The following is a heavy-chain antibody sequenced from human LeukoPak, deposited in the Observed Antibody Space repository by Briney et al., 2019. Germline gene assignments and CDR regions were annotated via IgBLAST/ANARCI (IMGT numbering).Heavy chain of an antibody. Sequence: GGSLRLSCAASGFTFSRYWMHWVRQAPGKGLEWVAVISYDGSNKYYADSVKGRFTISRDNSKNTLYLQMNSLRAEDTAVYYCARVDLWELLRGPFDYWGQGTLVTVSS. D-gene: IGHD1-26*01. CDR1: GFTFSRYW. V-gene: IGHV3-30*03. CDR2: ISYDGSNK. J-gene: IGHJ4*02. CDR3: ARVDLWELLRGPFDY.